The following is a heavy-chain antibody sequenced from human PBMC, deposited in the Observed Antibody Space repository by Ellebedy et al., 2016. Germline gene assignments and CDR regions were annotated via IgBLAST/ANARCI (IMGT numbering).Heavy chain of an antibody. CDR1: GYTFTSYD. V-gene: IGHV7-4-1*02. D-gene: IGHD6-13*01. CDR2: INTNTGNP. J-gene: IGHJ5*02. CDR3: ARDSAAGTNWFDP. Sequence: ASVKVSCKASGYTFTSYDINWVRQATGQGLEWMGWINTNTGNPTYAQGFTGRFVFSLDTSVSTAYLQISSLKAEDTAVYYCARDSAAGTNWFDPWGQGTLVTVSS.